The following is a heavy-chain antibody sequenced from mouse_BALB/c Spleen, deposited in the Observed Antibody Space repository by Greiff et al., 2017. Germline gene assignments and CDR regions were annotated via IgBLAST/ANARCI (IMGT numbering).Heavy chain of an antibody. V-gene: IGHV14-4*02. CDR1: GFNIKDYY. CDR3: NARYSGGAMDY. D-gene: IGHD1-1*01. J-gene: IGHJ4*01. CDR2: IDPENGDT. Sequence: VQLQQSGAELVRPGASVKLSCTASGFNIKDYYMHWVKQRPEQGLEWIGWIDPENGDTEYAPKFQGKATMTADTSSNTAYLQLSSLTSEDTAVYYCNARYSGGAMDYWGQGTSVTVSS.